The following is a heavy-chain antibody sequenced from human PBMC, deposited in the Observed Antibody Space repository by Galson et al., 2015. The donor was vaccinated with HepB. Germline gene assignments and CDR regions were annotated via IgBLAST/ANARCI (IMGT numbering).Heavy chain of an antibody. CDR3: ARDLGDSSSWYYFDY. Sequence: SVKVSCKASGYTFTSYGISWVRQAPGQGLEWMGWISAYNGNTNYAQKLQGRVTMTTDTSTSTAYMELRSLRSDDTAVYYCARDLGDSSSWYYFDYWGQGTLVTVSS. CDR2: ISAYNGNT. J-gene: IGHJ4*02. CDR1: GYTFTSYG. D-gene: IGHD6-13*01. V-gene: IGHV1-18*01.